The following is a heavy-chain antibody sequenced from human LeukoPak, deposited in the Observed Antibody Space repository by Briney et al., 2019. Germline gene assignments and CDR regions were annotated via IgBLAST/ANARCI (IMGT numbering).Heavy chain of an antibody. CDR2: IYDSGST. J-gene: IGHJ4*02. CDR1: VVSISISSYY. Sequence: SETLSLTCTVSVVSISISSYYWGWIRQPPGKGLEWIGRIYDSGSTYYNPSLKRRLNIHVETYKNQFSLKLSSVTAADTAVYYCARQVVRGVMIAPFDYWGQGTLVTVSS. V-gene: IGHV4-39*01. D-gene: IGHD3-10*01. CDR3: ARQVVRGVMIAPFDY.